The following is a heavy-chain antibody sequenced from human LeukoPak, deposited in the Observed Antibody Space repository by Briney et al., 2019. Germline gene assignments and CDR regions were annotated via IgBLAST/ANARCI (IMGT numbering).Heavy chain of an antibody. V-gene: IGHV3-53*01. CDR3: ASNYYDSRTYYAD. CDR2: IDSTGKT. Sequence: GGSLRLSCAPSGFTVSSNYMSWVRQAPGKGLEWVSFIDSTGKTYYADSVRGRFTISRDDSENTLYLQMNSLRAEDSAVYYCASNYYDSRTYYADWGQGTLVTVSS. J-gene: IGHJ4*02. CDR1: GFTVSSNY. D-gene: IGHD3-22*01.